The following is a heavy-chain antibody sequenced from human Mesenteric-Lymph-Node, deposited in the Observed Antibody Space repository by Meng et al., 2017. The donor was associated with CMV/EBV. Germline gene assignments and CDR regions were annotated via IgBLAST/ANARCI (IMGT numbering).Heavy chain of an antibody. D-gene: IGHD2-2*01. CDR3: ASGRDIVVVPAAMSIDY. J-gene: IGHJ4*02. CDR2: IIPIFGTA. Sequence: GTFSSYAISWVRQAPGQGLEWVGGIIPIFGTANYAQKFQGRVTITADESTSTAYMELSSLRSEDTAVYYCASGRDIVVVPAAMSIDYWGQGTLVTVSS. V-gene: IGHV1-69*01. CDR1: GTFSSYA.